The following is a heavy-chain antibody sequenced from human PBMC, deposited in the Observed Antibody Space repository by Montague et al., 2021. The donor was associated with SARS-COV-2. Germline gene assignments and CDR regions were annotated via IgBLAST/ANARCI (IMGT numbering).Heavy chain of an antibody. Sequence: SETLSLTCTVSGGSISRSSYYWGWIRQPPGKGLGWIGSMYYSGSTYYNASLKSRVTISVDTSKNQFSLKLNSVTAADTAVYYCARHGWNDSGSFHFDYWGQGTLVTVSS. CDR2: MYYSGST. V-gene: IGHV4-39*01. D-gene: IGHD3-10*01. CDR1: GGSISRSSYY. J-gene: IGHJ4*02. CDR3: ARHGWNDSGSFHFDY.